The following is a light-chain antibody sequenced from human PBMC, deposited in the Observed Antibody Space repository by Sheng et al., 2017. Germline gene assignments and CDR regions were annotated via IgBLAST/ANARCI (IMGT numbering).Light chain of an antibody. J-gene: IGKJ2*01. V-gene: IGKV1-5*03. Sequence: DIQMTQSPSSLSASVGDRVTITCQASQDISNYLNWYQQKPGKAPKLLIYKASSLESGVPSRFSGSGSGTEFTLTISSLQPDDFATYYCQQYNSYSYTFGQGTKLEI. CDR3: QQYNSYSYT. CDR2: KAS. CDR1: QDISNY.